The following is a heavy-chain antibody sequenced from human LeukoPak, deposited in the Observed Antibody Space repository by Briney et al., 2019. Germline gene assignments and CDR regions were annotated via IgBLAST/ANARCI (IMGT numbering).Heavy chain of an antibody. CDR3: ARLIFSGSYYIDY. J-gene: IGHJ4*02. CDR1: GFTFSSYW. D-gene: IGHD1-26*01. Sequence: GSLRLSCAASGFTFSSYWMSWVRQAPGKGLEWIGSIYYSGSTYYNPSLKSRVTISVDTSKNQFSLKLSSVTAADTAVYYCARLIFSGSYYIDYWGQGTLVTVSS. CDR2: IYYSGST. V-gene: IGHV4-59*05.